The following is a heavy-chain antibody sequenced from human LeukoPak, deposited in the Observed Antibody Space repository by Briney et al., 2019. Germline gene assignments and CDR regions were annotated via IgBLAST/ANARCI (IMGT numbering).Heavy chain of an antibody. J-gene: IGHJ4*02. CDR3: AKDLGYSGSLGVDY. CDR1: GFTFDDYA. CDR2: ISWNSGSI. Sequence: QPGGSLRLSCAASGFTFDDYAMHWVRQAPGKDLEWVSGISWNSGSIGYADSVKGRFTISRDNAKNSLYLQMNSLRAEDTALYYCAKDLGYSGSLGVDYWGQGTLVTVSS. D-gene: IGHD1-26*01. V-gene: IGHV3-9*01.